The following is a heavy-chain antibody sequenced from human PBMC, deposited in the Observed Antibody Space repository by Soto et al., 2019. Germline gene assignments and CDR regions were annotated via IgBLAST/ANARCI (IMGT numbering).Heavy chain of an antibody. CDR2: IYFAGTT. D-gene: IGHD3-22*01. Sequence: QVQLQESGPGLVRPSETLSLTCTVSGGSITPYYWSWIRQPPGKGLEWIGYIYFAGTTTYHPSLQSRVALSVDTSEKQFSLTLTSVTAADTAVYYCARLGGYFQALDSWGQGTLVTVSS. J-gene: IGHJ4*02. CDR3: ARLGGYFQALDS. CDR1: GGSITPYY. V-gene: IGHV4-59*08.